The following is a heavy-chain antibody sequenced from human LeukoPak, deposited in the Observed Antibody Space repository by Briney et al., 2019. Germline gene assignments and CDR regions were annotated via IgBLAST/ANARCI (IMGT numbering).Heavy chain of an antibody. V-gene: IGHV4-39*01. Sequence: SETLSLTCIVSGGSISSSSQYWGWIRQPPGKGMEWIGSIYYSGSTYYNPSLKSRVTISVDTSKNQFSLKLSSVTAADTAVYYCARPGGFSFDYWGQGSLVTVSS. D-gene: IGHD2-15*01. CDR1: GGSISSSSQY. J-gene: IGHJ4*02. CDR2: IYYSGST. CDR3: ARPGGFSFDY.